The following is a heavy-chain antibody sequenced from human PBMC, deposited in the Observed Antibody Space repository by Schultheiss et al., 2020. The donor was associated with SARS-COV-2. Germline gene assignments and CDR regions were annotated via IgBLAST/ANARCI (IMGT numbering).Heavy chain of an antibody. V-gene: IGHV1-2*06. CDR2: INPNSGGT. Sequence: ASVKVSCKASGYTFTDYFMHWVRQAPGQGLEWMGRINPNSGGTNYAQKFQGRVTMTRDTSISTAYMELSRLRSDDTAVYYCASGALYDYVWGSYSPYYYGMDVWGQGTTVTVSS. CDR3: ASGALYDYVWGSYSPYYYGMDV. CDR1: GYTFTDYF. D-gene: IGHD3-16*01. J-gene: IGHJ6*02.